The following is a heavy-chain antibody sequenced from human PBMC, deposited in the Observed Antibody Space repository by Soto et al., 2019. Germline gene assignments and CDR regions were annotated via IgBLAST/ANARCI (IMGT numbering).Heavy chain of an antibody. J-gene: IGHJ6*03. CDR1: GFTFSEHY. CDR3: ARGPPRGTCRGVACSGDFCYHYMDV. V-gene: IGHV3-72*01. Sequence: EVQLVESGGGLVQPGGSLRLSCAASGFTFSEHYMDWVRQAPGKGLEWVGRTRDKTDSYSTEYAASVKGKFTISRDDSKNSLYLQMNSLRTEDSAVYFCARGPPRGTCRGVACSGDFCYHYMDVWGKGTTVTVSS. D-gene: IGHD2-15*01. CDR2: TRDKTDSYST.